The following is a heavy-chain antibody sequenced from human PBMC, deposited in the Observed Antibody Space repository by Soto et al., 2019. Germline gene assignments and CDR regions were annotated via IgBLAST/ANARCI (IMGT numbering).Heavy chain of an antibody. CDR1: GGSLSDYF. CDR2: INHLGSI. V-gene: IGHV4-34*01. Sequence: SETLSLTCVVSGGSLSDYFWSWIRQPPGMALEWIGEINHLGSINYNPSLKSRVTMSVDTSKNQFSLTLNSVTAADTAVYYCVLGYCSSTSCYLSYWGQGTLVTVSS. D-gene: IGHD2-2*01. J-gene: IGHJ4*02. CDR3: VLGYCSSTSCYLSY.